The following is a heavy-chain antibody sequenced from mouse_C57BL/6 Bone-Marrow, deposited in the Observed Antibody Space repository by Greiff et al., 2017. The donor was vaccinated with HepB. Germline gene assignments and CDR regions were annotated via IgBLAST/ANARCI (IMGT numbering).Heavy chain of an antibody. CDR1: GFTFSSYA. J-gene: IGHJ3*01. CDR3: ARDSNYDLAWFAY. CDR2: ISDGGSYT. D-gene: IGHD2-5*01. Sequence: EVQRVESGGGLVKPGGSLKLSCAASGFTFSSYAMSWVRQTPEKRLEWVATISDGGSYTYYPDNVKGRFTISRDNAKNNLYLQMSHLKSEDTAMYYCARDSNYDLAWFAYWGQGTLVTVSA. V-gene: IGHV5-4*01.